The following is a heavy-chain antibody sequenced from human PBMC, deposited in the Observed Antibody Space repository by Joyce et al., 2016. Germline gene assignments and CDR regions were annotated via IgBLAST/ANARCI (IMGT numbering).Heavy chain of an antibody. Sequence: VQPGGSLRLSCAASGFTFSDHYMDWVRQAPGKGLEWVGRISNKYNSYTTIYAASVKGRFTISRDDSKNSLYLQMNSLKTEDTAVYYCSRDRGHDYGDYTYFDYWGQGTLVTVSS. CDR3: SRDRGHDYGDYTYFDY. J-gene: IGHJ4*02. D-gene: IGHD4-17*01. CDR2: ISNKYNSYTT. CDR1: GFTFSDHY. V-gene: IGHV3-72*01.